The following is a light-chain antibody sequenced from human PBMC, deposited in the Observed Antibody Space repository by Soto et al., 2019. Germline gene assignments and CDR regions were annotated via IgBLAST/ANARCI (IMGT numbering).Light chain of an antibody. CDR3: QQLESYPST. CDR1: QSISSW. J-gene: IGKJ4*01. Sequence: DIQMTQSPSTLSASVGDRVTITCRASQSISSWLAWYQQKPGKAPKLLIYKASTLESGVPSNFSGSGSGTEFTLTISSLQPEDFATYYCQQLESYPSTFGGGTKVDIK. CDR2: KAS. V-gene: IGKV1-5*03.